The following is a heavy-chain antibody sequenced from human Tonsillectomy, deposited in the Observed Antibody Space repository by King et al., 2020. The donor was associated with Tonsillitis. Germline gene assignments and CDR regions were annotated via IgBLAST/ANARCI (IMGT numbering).Heavy chain of an antibody. V-gene: IGHV3-30*18. D-gene: IGHD3-9*01. CDR1: GFTFGNYG. CDR2: IAYDASYE. J-gene: IGHJ2*01. Sequence: VQLVESGGGVVQPGTSLRLSCAASGFTFGNYGMHWVRQAPGKGLEWVALIAYDASYENYADSVKGRFTISRDNSKNTLYLEMNSLRVEDTAVYYCAKDDICLSDWFSDLGGRGTLLTLPS. CDR3: AKDDICLSDWFSDL.